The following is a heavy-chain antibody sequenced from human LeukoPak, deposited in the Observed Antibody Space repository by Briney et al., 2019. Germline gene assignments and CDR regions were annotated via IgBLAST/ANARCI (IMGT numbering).Heavy chain of an antibody. Sequence: GGSLTLSCAASGFIFSSYGMHWVRQPPGKGREWVAVIWYDGSNKYYADPVKGRFTIPRENSKNTLYLQMNSLRAEDTAVYYCARGLNRYCTNGVCYRDKYYFDYWGQGTLVTVSS. CDR1: GFIFSSYG. V-gene: IGHV3-33*01. CDR3: ARGLNRYCTNGVCYRDKYYFDY. CDR2: IWYDGSNK. J-gene: IGHJ4*02. D-gene: IGHD2-8*01.